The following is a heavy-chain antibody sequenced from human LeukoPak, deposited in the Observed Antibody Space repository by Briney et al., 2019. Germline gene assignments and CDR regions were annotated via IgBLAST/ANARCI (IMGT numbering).Heavy chain of an antibody. CDR2: ISSSSSYI. J-gene: IGHJ6*03. D-gene: IGHD3-10*01. CDR1: GFTFSRHS. V-gene: IGHV3-21*01. CDR3: ARKYGSGSYYYMDV. Sequence: GGSLRLSCAASGFTFSRHSINWVRQAPGKGPEWVSSISSSSSYIYYADSVKGRFTISRDNAKNSLYLQMNSLRAEDTAVYYCARKYGSGSYYYMDVWGKGTTVTVSS.